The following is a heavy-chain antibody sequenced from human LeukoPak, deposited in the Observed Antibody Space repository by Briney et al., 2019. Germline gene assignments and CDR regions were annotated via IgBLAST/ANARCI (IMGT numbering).Heavy chain of an antibody. Sequence: SETLSLTCTVSGGSISSYYWSWIRQPPGKGLEWIGYIYYSGSTNYNPSLKSRVTISVDTSKDQFSLKLSSVTAADTAVYYCARGKSYRGAYYFDYWGQGTLVTVSS. V-gene: IGHV4-59*08. D-gene: IGHD1-26*01. CDR2: IYYSGST. J-gene: IGHJ4*02. CDR1: GGSISSYY. CDR3: ARGKSYRGAYYFDY.